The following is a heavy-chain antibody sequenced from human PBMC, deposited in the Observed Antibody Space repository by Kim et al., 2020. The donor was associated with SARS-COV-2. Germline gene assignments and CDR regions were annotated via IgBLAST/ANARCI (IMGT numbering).Heavy chain of an antibody. V-gene: IGHV3-53*01. Sequence: GGSLRLSCAASGFTVSSNYMSWVRQAPGKGLEWVSVIYSGGSTYYADSVKGRFTISRDNSKNTLYLQMNSLRAEDTAVYYCAATVGATFGAFDIWGQGTMVTVSS. CDR3: AATVGATFGAFDI. CDR2: IYSGGST. D-gene: IGHD1-26*01. J-gene: IGHJ3*02. CDR1: GFTVSSNY.